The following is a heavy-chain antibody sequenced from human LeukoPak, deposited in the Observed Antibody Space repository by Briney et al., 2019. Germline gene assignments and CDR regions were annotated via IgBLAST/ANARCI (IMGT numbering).Heavy chain of an antibody. CDR1: GYSFTSYW. J-gene: IGHJ4*02. CDR3: ARQVDTAMVLDY. CDR2: IYPGDSDT. V-gene: IGHV5-51*01. Sequence: GESLQISSKGSGYSFTSYWIGWVGQMPGKGLEWMGIIYPGDSDTRYTPSFQGQVTISADKSISTAYLQWSSLKASDTAMYYCARQVDTAMVLDYWGQGTLATVPS. D-gene: IGHD5-18*01.